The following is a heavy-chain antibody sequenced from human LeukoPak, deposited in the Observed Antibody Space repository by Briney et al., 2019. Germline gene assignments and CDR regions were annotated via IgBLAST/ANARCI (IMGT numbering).Heavy chain of an antibody. CDR1: GFTFSSYA. J-gene: IGHJ4*02. V-gene: IGHV3-64D*06. CDR3: VREWYSAMY. Sequence: GGSLRLSCSASGFTFSSYAMHWVRQAPGKGLEYVSTISSNGGNMYYADSVKGRFTISRDNSKNTLHLQMSSLRPDDTAVYHCVREWYSAMYWGQGTLVTVSS. CDR2: ISSNGGNM. D-gene: IGHD1-1*01.